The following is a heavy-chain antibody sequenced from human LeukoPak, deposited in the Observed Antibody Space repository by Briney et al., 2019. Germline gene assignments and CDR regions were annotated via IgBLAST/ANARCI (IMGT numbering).Heavy chain of an antibody. Sequence: GASVKVSCKASGYTFTGYYMHWVRQAPGQGLEWMGWINPNSGGTNYAQKFQGWVTMTRDTSISTAYMELSRLRSDDTAVYYSARDSLRGLGEYDYWGQGTLVTVSS. D-gene: IGHD3-16*01. J-gene: IGHJ4*02. CDR1: GYTFTGYY. CDR2: INPNSGGT. CDR3: ARDSLRGLGEYDY. V-gene: IGHV1-2*04.